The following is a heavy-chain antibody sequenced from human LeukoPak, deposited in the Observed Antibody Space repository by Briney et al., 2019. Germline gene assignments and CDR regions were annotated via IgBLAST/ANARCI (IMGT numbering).Heavy chain of an antibody. CDR3: AREGIVVSTAFDI. J-gene: IGHJ3*02. D-gene: IGHD3-22*01. V-gene: IGHV4-34*01. Sequence: SETLSLTCAVYGGSLSGYYWSWIRQPPGKGLEWIGEINHSGSTNYNPSLKSRVTISVDTSKNQFSLKLSSVTAADTAVYYCAREGIVVSTAFDIWGQGTMVTVSS. CDR1: GGSLSGYY. CDR2: INHSGST.